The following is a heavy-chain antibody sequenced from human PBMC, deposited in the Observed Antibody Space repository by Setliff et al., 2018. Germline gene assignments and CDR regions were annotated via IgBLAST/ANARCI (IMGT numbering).Heavy chain of an antibody. J-gene: IGHJ5*02. D-gene: IGHD3-22*01. V-gene: IGHV1-18*01. Sequence: ASVKVSCKSSGGTFSSFGITWVRQAPGQGPEWMGWINNYSFKTTYPQKFLDRVTMTTDTSATTAYMELKNLRSDDTAVYYCARINFYVSSGYSYAPDLRGQGTLVTVSS. CDR1: GGTFSSFG. CDR3: ARINFYVSSGYSYAPDL. CDR2: INNYSFKT.